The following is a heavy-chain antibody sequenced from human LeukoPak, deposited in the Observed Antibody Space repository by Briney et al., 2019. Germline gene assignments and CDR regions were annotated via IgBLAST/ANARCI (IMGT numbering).Heavy chain of an antibody. D-gene: IGHD3-22*01. CDR1: GGSISSHY. CDR3: ARDGAYYDSSVRWFDP. J-gene: IGHJ5*02. V-gene: IGHV4-59*11. Sequence: SETLSLTCTVSGGSISSHYWSWIRQPPGKGLEWIGYIYYSGSTNYNPSLKSRVTISVDTSKNQFSLKLSSVTAADTAVYYCARDGAYYDSSVRWFDPWGQGTLVTVSS. CDR2: IYYSGST.